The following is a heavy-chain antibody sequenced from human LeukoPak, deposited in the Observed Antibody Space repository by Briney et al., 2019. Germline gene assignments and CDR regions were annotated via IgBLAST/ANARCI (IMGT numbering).Heavy chain of an antibody. CDR1: GYTFTSYG. Sequence: ASVKVSCKASGYTFTSYGIRWVRQAPGHGLECMGWISAYNGNTNYAQKLQGRVTMTTDTSTSTAYMELRSLRSDDTAVYYCAKEIYGSGADQWGQGTLVTVSS. CDR2: ISAYNGNT. CDR3: AKEIYGSGADQ. V-gene: IGHV1-18*01. D-gene: IGHD3-10*01. J-gene: IGHJ4*02.